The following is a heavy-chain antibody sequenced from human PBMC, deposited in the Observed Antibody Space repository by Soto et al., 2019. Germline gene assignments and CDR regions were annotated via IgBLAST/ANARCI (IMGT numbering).Heavy chain of an antibody. V-gene: IGHV4-4*07. D-gene: IGHD6-13*01. CDR2: IYTSGST. CDR1: GGSISSYY. J-gene: IGHJ6*02. Sequence: QVQLQESGPGLVKPSETLSLTCTVSGGSISSYYWSWIRQPAGKGLEWIGRIYTSGSTNYNPSLKSRVTMSVDTSKNKFSLKLSSVTAADTAVYYCARERIAAEGALWVPGVYYGMDVWGQGTTVTVSS. CDR3: ARERIAAEGALWVPGVYYGMDV.